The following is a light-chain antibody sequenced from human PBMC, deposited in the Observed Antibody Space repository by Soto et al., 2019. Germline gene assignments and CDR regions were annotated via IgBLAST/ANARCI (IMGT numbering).Light chain of an antibody. Sequence: QSVLTQPASVSGSPGQSITISCTGTSSDVGGYNYVSWYQQHPGKAPKLLIYDVSNRPSGVSNRFSGSKSGNTASLTISGLQAEDEADYYCNSYASSRSDVFGTGTKLTVL. J-gene: IGLJ1*01. CDR1: SSDVGGYNY. V-gene: IGLV2-14*01. CDR2: DVS. CDR3: NSYASSRSDV.